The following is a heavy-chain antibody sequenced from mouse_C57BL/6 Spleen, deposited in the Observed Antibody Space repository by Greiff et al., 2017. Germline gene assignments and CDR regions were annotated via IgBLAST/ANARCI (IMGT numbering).Heavy chain of an antibody. CDR3: AMFAVYYFDD. Sequence: EVKLMESGGGLVKPGGSLKLSCAASGFTFSDYGMHWVRQAPEKGLEWVAYISSGSSTIYYADTVKGRFTISRAHAKNTLFLQMTSLRSEDTAMYYCAMFAVYYFDDWGQGTTLTVSS. CDR2: ISSGSSTI. CDR1: GFTFSDYG. V-gene: IGHV5-17*01. J-gene: IGHJ2*01.